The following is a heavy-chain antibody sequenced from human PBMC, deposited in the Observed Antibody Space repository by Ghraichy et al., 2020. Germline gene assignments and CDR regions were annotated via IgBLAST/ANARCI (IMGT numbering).Heavy chain of an antibody. CDR2: ISSSSTI. Sequence: LSLTCAASGFTFSSYSMNWVRQAPGKGLEWVSYISSSSTIYYADSVKGRFTISRDNAKNSLYLQMNSLRSEDTAVYYCARLLTLNVFDIWGQGTMVTVSS. D-gene: IGHD1-26*01. CDR1: GFTFSSYS. J-gene: IGHJ3*02. V-gene: IGHV3-48*01. CDR3: ARLLTLNVFDI.